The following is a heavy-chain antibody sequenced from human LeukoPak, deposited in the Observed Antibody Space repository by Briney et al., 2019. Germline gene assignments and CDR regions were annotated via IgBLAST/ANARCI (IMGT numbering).Heavy chain of an antibody. J-gene: IGHJ6*02. Sequence: SETLSLTCTVSGGSLNNYYWSWIRQPPGKALEWIGYIYYIGTTKYNPSLKSRATISLDTSKNQFSLKLTSVTAADTALFFCARGYDIDVWGQGTTVTVSS. CDR1: GGSLNNYY. CDR3: ARGYDIDV. CDR2: IYYIGTT. V-gene: IGHV4-59*01.